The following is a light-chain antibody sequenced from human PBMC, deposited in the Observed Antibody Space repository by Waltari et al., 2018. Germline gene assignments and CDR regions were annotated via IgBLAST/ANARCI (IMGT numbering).Light chain of an antibody. Sequence: DVVMTQSPLSLPVTLGQPASISCRSSQGLVHSDGNTYLNWFQQRPGQSPRRLIYKVSNRDSGVPDRCSGSGSGTDFTLKISRVEAEDVGVYFCMQGTYWPRTFGQGNKVEIK. V-gene: IGKV2-30*02. CDR3: MQGTYWPRT. CDR1: QGLVHSDGNTY. CDR2: KVS. J-gene: IGKJ1*01.